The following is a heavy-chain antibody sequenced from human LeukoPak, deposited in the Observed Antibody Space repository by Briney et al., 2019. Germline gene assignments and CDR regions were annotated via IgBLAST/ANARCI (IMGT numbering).Heavy chain of an antibody. CDR3: ARKGIGSSRYQNMDV. D-gene: IGHD6-25*01. J-gene: IGHJ6*03. CDR2: ISIDGGRT. V-gene: IGHV3-23*01. CDR1: GFTFSSYA. Sequence: VGSLRLSCAASGFTFSSYAMSWVRQAPGKGPEWVSTISIDGGRTYYADSVKGRFTVSRDTSKNTLYLQMNSLRAEDTAVYYCARKGIGSSRYQNMDVWGKGTTVTVSS.